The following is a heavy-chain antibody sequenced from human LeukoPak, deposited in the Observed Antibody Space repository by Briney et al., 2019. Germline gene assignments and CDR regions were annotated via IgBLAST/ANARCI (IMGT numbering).Heavy chain of an antibody. CDR3: ARHNDGVGATGDY. CDR2: MNPNSGNT. J-gene: IGHJ4*02. V-gene: IGHV1-8*01. D-gene: IGHD1-26*01. CDR1: GYTFTSYD. Sequence: ASVKVSCKASGYTFTSYDINWVRQATGQGLEWMGWMNPNSGNTGYAQKFQSRVTMTRNTSISTAYMELSSLRSEDTAVYYCARHNDGVGATGDYWGQGTLVTVSS.